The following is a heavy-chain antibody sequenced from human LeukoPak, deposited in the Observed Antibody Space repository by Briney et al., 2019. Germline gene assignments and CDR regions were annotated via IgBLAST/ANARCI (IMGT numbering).Heavy chain of an antibody. Sequence: GESLKISCKGSGYRFTSYWIGWVRQMPGKGLEWMGIIYPGDSDTRYSPSFQGQVTISADKSISIAYLQWSSLKASDTAMYYCARLPCSSTSCYADYWGQGTLVTVSS. V-gene: IGHV5-51*01. CDR1: GYRFTSYW. J-gene: IGHJ4*02. D-gene: IGHD2-2*01. CDR3: ARLPCSSTSCYADY. CDR2: IYPGDSDT.